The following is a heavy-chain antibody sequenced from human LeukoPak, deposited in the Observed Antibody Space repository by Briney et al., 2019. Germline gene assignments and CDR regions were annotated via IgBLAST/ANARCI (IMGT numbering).Heavy chain of an antibody. Sequence: ASVKVSCKASEYTFTSYYIHWVRQAPGQGLEWMGIINPSGGSTSYAQKFQGRVNMTRDTSTSTVYMELSSLRSEDTAVYFCARGRRIEEGDFDYWGQGTLVTVSS. CDR3: ARGRRIEEGDFDY. V-gene: IGHV1-46*01. CDR2: INPSGGST. CDR1: EYTFTSYY. J-gene: IGHJ4*02.